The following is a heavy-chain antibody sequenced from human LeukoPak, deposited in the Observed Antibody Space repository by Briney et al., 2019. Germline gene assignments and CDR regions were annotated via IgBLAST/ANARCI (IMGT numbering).Heavy chain of an antibody. J-gene: IGHJ4*02. CDR2: INSNGGST. CDR1: GFTFSNYA. Sequence: GGSLRLSCAASGFTFSNYAIHWVRQAPGKGLEYVSGINSNGGSTYYANSVKGRFTISRDNSKNTLYLQMGSLRAEDMAVYYCARDFTSSYSYWGQGTLVTVSS. V-gene: IGHV3-64*01. D-gene: IGHD2-21*01. CDR3: ARDFTSSYSY.